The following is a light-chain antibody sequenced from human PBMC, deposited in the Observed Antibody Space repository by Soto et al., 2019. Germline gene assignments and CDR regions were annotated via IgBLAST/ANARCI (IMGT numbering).Light chain of an antibody. J-gene: IGLJ2*01. V-gene: IGLV1-51*01. Sequence: QSVLTQPPSVSAAPGQKVPISCSGSSSNIGHNYVSWYQQLPGTAPKLLIYDNNKRPSGIPDRFSGSKSGTSATLGITGLQTGDEADYYCGTWDSSLSGVVFGGGTQLTVL. CDR1: SSNIGHNY. CDR2: DNN. CDR3: GTWDSSLSGVV.